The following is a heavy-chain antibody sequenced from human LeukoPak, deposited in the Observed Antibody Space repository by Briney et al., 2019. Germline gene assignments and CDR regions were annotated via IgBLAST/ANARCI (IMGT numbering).Heavy chain of an antibody. J-gene: IGHJ3*02. CDR3: ARDDCSGGSCYPFDAFDI. Sequence: PGGSLRLSCAASGFTFSSYAMHWVRQAPGKGLEWVAVISYDGSNKYYADSVKGRFTISRDNSKNTLYLQMNSLRAEDTAVYYCARDDCSGGSCYPFDAFDIWGQGTMVPSLQ. V-gene: IGHV3-30-3*01. D-gene: IGHD2-15*01. CDR1: GFTFSSYA. CDR2: ISYDGSNK.